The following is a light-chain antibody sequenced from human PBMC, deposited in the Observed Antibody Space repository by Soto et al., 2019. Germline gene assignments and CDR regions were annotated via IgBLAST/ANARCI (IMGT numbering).Light chain of an antibody. CDR1: QGISNY. V-gene: IGKV1-27*01. J-gene: IGKJ4*02. Sequence: DIQMTQSPSSLSASVGDRVTITCRASQGISNYVAWYQQKPGKDPQLLIYAASTLPSGVPSRFSGSGSGTDFTLTVSSLQTEDVATYYWQKYDIPPLTFGGGTKVEIK. CDR3: QKYDIPPLT. CDR2: AAS.